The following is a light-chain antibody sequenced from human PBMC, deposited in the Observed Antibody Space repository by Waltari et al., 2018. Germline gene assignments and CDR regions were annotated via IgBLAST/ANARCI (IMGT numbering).Light chain of an antibody. Sequence: EIVMTQSPATLSVSPGERATLSCRASQSVSSNLAWYQQKPGQAPRLLIYGASTRATGIPARFSGSGSGTEFTRTISSLQSEDFAVYYCQQYNNWPGLSFGQGTKLEIK. CDR3: QQYNNWPGLS. CDR2: GAS. V-gene: IGKV3-15*01. CDR1: QSVSSN. J-gene: IGKJ2*03.